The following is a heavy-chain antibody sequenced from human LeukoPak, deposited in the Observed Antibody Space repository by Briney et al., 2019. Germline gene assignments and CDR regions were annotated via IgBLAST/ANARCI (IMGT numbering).Heavy chain of an antibody. Sequence: GGSPRLSCAASGFTFSSYAMSWVRQAPGKGLEWVSAISGSGGSTYYADSVKGRFTISRDNSKNTLYLQMNSLRAEDTAVYYCAKLDPTTTVVTQFGYFDLWGRGTLVTVSS. CDR2: ISGSGGST. V-gene: IGHV3-23*01. CDR1: GFTFSSYA. J-gene: IGHJ2*01. D-gene: IGHD4-23*01. CDR3: AKLDPTTTVVTQFGYFDL.